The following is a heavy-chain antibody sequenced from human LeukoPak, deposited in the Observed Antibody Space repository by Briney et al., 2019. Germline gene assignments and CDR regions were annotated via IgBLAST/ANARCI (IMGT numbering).Heavy chain of an antibody. CDR2: ISAYNGNT. Sequence: ASVKVSCKASGYTFTSYGISWVRQAPGQGLEWMGWISAYNGNTNYAQKLQGRVTMTTDTSTNTAYMELRSLRSDDTAVYYCARDLLTYGDYGYWGQGTLVTVSS. CDR3: ARDLLTYGDYGY. CDR1: GYTFTSYG. V-gene: IGHV1-18*01. D-gene: IGHD4-17*01. J-gene: IGHJ4*02.